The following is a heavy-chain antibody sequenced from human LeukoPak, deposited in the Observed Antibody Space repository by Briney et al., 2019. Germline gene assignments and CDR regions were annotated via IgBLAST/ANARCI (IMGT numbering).Heavy chain of an antibody. V-gene: IGHV5-10-1*01. J-gene: IGHJ4*02. CDR2: IDPSDSYT. CDR1: GYSFTSYW. D-gene: IGHD2-15*01. CDR3: ARQGSLGYCSGGSCSRSGY. Sequence: GESLRISCNGSGYSFTSYWISWVRQMPGKGLEWMGRIDPSDSYTNYSPSFQGHVTISADKSISTAYLQWSSLKASDTAMYYCARQGSLGYCSGGSCSRSGYWGQGTLVTVSS.